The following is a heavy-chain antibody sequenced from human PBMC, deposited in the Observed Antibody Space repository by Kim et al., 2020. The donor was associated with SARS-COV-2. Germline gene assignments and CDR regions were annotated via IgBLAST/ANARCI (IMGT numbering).Heavy chain of an antibody. Sequence: SETLSLTCSVSGDSISSGGYFWSWTRQHPGKGLEWIGYIYYSGSAYYNPSLKSRVTISVDTSKNQFSLNLTSVTAADTAVYYCAREANLDFFPPYVWG. CDR3: AREANLDFFPPYV. V-gene: IGHV4-31*02. J-gene: IGHJ6*02. CDR1: GDSISSGGYF. CDR2: IYYSGSA.